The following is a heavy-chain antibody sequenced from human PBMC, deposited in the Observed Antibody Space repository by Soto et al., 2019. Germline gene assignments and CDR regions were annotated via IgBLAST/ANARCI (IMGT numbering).Heavy chain of an antibody. J-gene: IGHJ4*02. CDR3: ARGHSGYYDDYFDY. CDR2: ISNSGNII. CDR1: GFTFSNYY. D-gene: IGHD3-22*01. V-gene: IGHV3-48*01. Sequence: LRLSCAASGFTFSNYYMNWVRQAPGKGLEWVSYISNSGNIIYYADSVKGRFTISRDNAKNSLSLQMNSLRAEDTAVYFCARGHSGYYDDYFDYWGQGTLVTVSS.